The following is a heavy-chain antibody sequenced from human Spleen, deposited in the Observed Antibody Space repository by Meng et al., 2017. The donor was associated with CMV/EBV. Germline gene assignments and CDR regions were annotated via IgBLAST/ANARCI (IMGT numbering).Heavy chain of an antibody. J-gene: IGHJ6*02. CDR1: GGSFSGYY. CDR3: ARDGSGSSGYYLNYYYYYGMDV. Sequence: SQTLSLTCAVYGGSFSGYYLSWIRQSPGKGLEWIGEINNSGSTNYNPSLKSRVTISVDTSKNQFSLKLSSVTAADTAVYYCARDGSGSSGYYLNYYYYYGMDVWGQGTTVTVSS. V-gene: IGHV4-34*01. CDR2: INNSGST. D-gene: IGHD3-22*01.